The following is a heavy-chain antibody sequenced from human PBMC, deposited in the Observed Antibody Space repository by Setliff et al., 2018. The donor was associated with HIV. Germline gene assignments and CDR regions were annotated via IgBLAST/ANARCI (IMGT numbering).Heavy chain of an antibody. D-gene: IGHD3-16*02. Sequence: GESLKISCKGSGYGFSNYWPAWVRQTPGKGLEWMGIIYPGDSDTRYSPPFQGEVTFSDDKSINTSFLQWGRLNASDTGIYFCARQTSRYITLSPPDYWGQGTLVTVSS. V-gene: IGHV5-51*01. CDR2: IYPGDSDT. CDR3: ARQTSRYITLSPPDY. J-gene: IGHJ4*02. CDR1: GYGFSNYW.